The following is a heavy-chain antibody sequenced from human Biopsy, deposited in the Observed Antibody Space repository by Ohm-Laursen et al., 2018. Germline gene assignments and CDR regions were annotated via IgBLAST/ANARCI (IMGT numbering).Heavy chain of an antibody. CDR3: ARGGIAVAGTNFDY. J-gene: IGHJ4*02. Sequence: GSLRLSCAASGFTFSDYWMNWVRRAPGKGLEWVADIKQDGSEKNYVDSVKGRFTITRDNANNSLYLQMNSLRVEDTAVYYCARGGIAVAGTNFDYWGQGTLVTVSS. V-gene: IGHV3-7*01. CDR1: GFTFSDYW. D-gene: IGHD6-19*01. CDR2: IKQDGSEK.